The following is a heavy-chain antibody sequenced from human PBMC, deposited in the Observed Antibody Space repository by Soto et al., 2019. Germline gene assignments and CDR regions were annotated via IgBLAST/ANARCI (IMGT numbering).Heavy chain of an antibody. V-gene: IGHV4-39*01. CDR3: ARPLTAARDAFDI. CDR1: GGSISSSSYY. Sequence: SETLSLTCTVSGGSISSSSYYWGWIRQPPGKGLEWIGSIYYSGSTYYNPSLKSRVTISVDTSKNQFSLKLSSVTAADTAVYYCARPLTAARDAFDIWGQGTMVTVSS. D-gene: IGHD6-6*01. CDR2: IYYSGST. J-gene: IGHJ3*02.